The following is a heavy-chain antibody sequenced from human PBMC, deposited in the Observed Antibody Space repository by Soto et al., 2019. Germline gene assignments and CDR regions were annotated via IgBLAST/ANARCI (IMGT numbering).Heavy chain of an antibody. J-gene: IGHJ4*02. V-gene: IGHV1-18*04. Sequence: AASVKVSCKGSGWTFTRYGISWVRQAPGQGLEWMGWISAYNGNTNYAQKLQGRVTMTTDTSTSTAYMELRSLRSDDTAVYYCARDSSHYYESSGYSGNFDNWGQGTLVTVSS. CDR2: ISAYNGNT. CDR1: GWTFTRYG. CDR3: ARDSSHYYESSGYSGNFDN. D-gene: IGHD3-22*01.